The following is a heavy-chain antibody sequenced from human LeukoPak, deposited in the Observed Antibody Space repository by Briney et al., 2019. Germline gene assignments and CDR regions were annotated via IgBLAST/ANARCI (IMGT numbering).Heavy chain of an antibody. D-gene: IGHD2-2*01. CDR2: IYPGDSDT. J-gene: IGHJ1*01. Sequence: GESLKISCKGSGYSFTSYWIGWVRQMPGKGLKWLGIIYPGDSDTRYSPSFQGQVTISSDKSIGTAYLQWSSLKASDTAMYYCARQAVPVAKYFQFWGQGTLVTVSS. CDR3: ARQAVPVAKYFQF. CDR1: GYSFTSYW. V-gene: IGHV5-51*01.